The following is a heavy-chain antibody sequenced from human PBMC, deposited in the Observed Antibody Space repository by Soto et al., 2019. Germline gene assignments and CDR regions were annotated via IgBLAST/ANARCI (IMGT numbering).Heavy chain of an antibody. J-gene: IGHJ6*02. V-gene: IGHV1-18*01. CDR1: GYTFTSYG. CDR2: ISAYNGNT. D-gene: IGHD1-26*01. CDR3: ARDSRSGSYYYGMDV. Sequence: ASVKVSCKASGYTFTSYGISWVRQAPGQGLEWMGWISAYNGNTNYSQKLQGRVTMTTDTSTSTAYMELRSLRSDDTAVYYCARDSRSGSYYYGMDVWGQGSTVTVAS.